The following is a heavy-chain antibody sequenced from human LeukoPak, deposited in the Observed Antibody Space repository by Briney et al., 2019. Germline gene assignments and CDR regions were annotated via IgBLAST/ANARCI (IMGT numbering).Heavy chain of an antibody. CDR1: GFTFNSYC. D-gene: IGHD3-10*01. CDR2: INEDGSTI. J-gene: IGHJ4*02. CDR3: ARWSYVSGTWFLDV. Sequence: GGSLRLSCEASGFTFNSYCKRWVRQAPGKGLEWVADINEDGSTIYYVNSVKGRFTISRDNAKNSLSLQLNTLRAEDRAVYYCARWSYVSGTWFLDVWGQGALVTVSS. V-gene: IGHV3-7*05.